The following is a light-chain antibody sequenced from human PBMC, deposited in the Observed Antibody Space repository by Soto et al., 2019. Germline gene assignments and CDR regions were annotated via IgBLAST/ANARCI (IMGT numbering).Light chain of an antibody. Sequence: DLQMTQSPSSLSASVGDRVTITCRASQNIRNFLNWYRQKPGKAPKLLIYAASSLQSGVPSRFSGSGSGTDFTLTISSLQPEDFATYHCQQSYTTPWTFGQGTKVEIK. CDR2: AAS. CDR1: QNIRNF. J-gene: IGKJ1*01. V-gene: IGKV1-39*01. CDR3: QQSYTTPWT.